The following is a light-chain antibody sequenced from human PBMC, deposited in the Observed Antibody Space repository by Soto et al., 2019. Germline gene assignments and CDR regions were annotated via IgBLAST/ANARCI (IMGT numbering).Light chain of an antibody. V-gene: IGKV3-20*01. CDR3: QQYGSSPLT. CDR1: QSVRSNY. CDR2: DAS. Sequence: EIVLTQSPDTLSLSPGERATLSCRASQSVRSNYLAWYQQKPGQAPRFLIYDASSRATGIPDRFSGSGSGTDFTHTISRLEPEDFAVYYCQQYGSSPLTSGGGTKVEIK. J-gene: IGKJ4*01.